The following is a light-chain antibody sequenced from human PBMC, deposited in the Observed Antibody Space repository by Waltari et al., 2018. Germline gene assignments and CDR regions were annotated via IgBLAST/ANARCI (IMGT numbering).Light chain of an antibody. CDR2: DVT. J-gene: IGLJ3*02. Sequence: QSALTQPASVSGSPGQSITISCTGTSSDVGRHNLVPWLQQFPGKAPRLIIYDVTNRPSGVSNRFSGSKSANTASLTISGLRSEDEADYYCTSFTSTTTWVFGGGTKVTV. V-gene: IGLV2-14*01. CDR1: SSDVGRHNL. CDR3: TSFTSTTTWV.